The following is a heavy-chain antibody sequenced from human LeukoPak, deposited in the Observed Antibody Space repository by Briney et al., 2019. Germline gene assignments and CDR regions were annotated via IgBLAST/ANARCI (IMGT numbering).Heavy chain of an antibody. CDR1: GGSISSYY. V-gene: IGHV4-59*01. CDR2: ISYSGST. J-gene: IGHJ4*02. Sequence: PSETLSLTCTVSGGSISSYYWSWIRQPPGKGLEWIGYISYSGSTNYNPSLKSRVTISVDTSKNQFSLKLSSVTAADTAVYYCARYNYYGSGSYYRVFDYWGLGTLVTVSS. CDR3: ARYNYYGSGSYYRVFDY. D-gene: IGHD3-10*01.